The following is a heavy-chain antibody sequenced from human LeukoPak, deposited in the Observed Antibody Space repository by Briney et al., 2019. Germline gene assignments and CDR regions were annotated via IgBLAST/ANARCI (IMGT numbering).Heavy chain of an antibody. J-gene: IGHJ5*01. CDR1: GYTFTSYG. V-gene: IGHV1-3*03. D-gene: IGHD6-19*01. CDR3: ARGYSSGWFDY. CDR2: INAGNGNT. Sequence: ASVKVSCKASGYTFTSYGISWVRQAPGQRLEGMGWINAGNGNTKYSPEFQGRVTITRGTSASTAYMELSSLRSEDMAVYYCARGYSSGWFDYWGQGTLVTVSS.